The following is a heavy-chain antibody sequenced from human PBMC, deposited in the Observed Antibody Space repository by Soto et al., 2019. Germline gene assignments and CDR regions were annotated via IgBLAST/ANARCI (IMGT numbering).Heavy chain of an antibody. J-gene: IGHJ4*02. CDR2: IDPSDSQT. D-gene: IGHD3-22*01. CDR3: ARQIYDSDTGPNFQYYFDS. Sequence: GESLKISCKGSGYSFAGYWITWVRQKPGKGLEWMGRIDPSDSQTYYSPSFRGHVTISATKSIATVFLQWSSLRASDTAMYYCARQIYDSDTGPNFQYYFDSWGQGTPVTVSS. V-gene: IGHV5-10-1*01. CDR1: GYSFAGYW.